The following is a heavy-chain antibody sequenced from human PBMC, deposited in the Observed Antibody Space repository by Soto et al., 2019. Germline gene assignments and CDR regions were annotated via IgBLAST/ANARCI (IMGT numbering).Heavy chain of an antibody. V-gene: IGHV4-59*01. CDR2: IYYSGST. CDR1: GGSISSYY. D-gene: IGHD4-17*01. J-gene: IGHJ4*02. Sequence: SETLSLTYTVSGGSISSYYWSWIRQPPGKGLEWIGYIYYSGSTNYNPSLKSRVTISVDTSKNQFSLKLSSVTAADTAVYYCARGDYGDYAANPDYWGQGTLVTVSS. CDR3: ARGDYGDYAANPDY.